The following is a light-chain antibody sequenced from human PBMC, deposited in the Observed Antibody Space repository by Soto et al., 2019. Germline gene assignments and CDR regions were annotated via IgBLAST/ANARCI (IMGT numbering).Light chain of an antibody. CDR1: SSDVGGYNY. J-gene: IGLJ1*01. Sequence: QSVLTQPASVSGSPGQSITISCTGTSSDVGGYNYVSWYQQHPGKAPKLMIYEVSNRPSGVSNRFSGSKSGNTASLTISGLQADDEADYYCNSYVGSNNYVFGTGTKVTVL. CDR3: NSYVGSNNYV. V-gene: IGLV2-14*01. CDR2: EVS.